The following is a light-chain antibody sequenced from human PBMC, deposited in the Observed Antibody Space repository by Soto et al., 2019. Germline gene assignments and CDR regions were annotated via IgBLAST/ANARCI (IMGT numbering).Light chain of an antibody. CDR3: QSYDNMVSPYNYV. Sequence: QPVLTQPPSVSGAPGQRVTISCTGSSSNLGSGYDVQWYQQLPGAAPKLLIYGNTNRPSGVPDRFSGSKSGTSASLAISGLQAEDEAEYFCQSYDNMVSPYNYVFGTGTQLTVL. CDR2: GNT. J-gene: IGLJ1*01. CDR1: SSNLGSGYD. V-gene: IGLV1-40*01.